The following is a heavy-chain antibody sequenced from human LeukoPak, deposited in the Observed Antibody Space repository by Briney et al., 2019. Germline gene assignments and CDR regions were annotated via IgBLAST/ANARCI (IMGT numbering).Heavy chain of an antibody. CDR1: GDSVSSNSAS. J-gene: IGHJ4*02. D-gene: IGHD6-19*01. CDR3: ARGGFGMTVAQFDY. Sequence: SQTLSFTCAISGDSVSSNSASWNWIRQSPSGGLEWLGRTYYRSKWYFDYAVSVKSRLTINPDTSKNQFSLQLDSVTPEDTAVYYCARGGFGMTVAQFDYWGQGTLVTVSS. V-gene: IGHV6-1*01. CDR2: TYYRSKWYF.